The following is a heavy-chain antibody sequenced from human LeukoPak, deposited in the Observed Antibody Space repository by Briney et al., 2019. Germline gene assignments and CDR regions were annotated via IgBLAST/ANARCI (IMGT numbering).Heavy chain of an antibody. J-gene: IGHJ2*01. Sequence: NPSETLSLTCTVSGGSISSGSYYWSWIRQPAGKGLEWIGRIYTSGSTNYNPSLKSRVTISVDTSKNQFSLKLSSVTAADTAVYYCARDSLWQQQLVREDWYFDLWGRGTLVTVSS. CDR2: IYTSGST. D-gene: IGHD6-13*01. CDR1: GGSISSGSYY. CDR3: ARDSLWQQQLVREDWYFDL. V-gene: IGHV4-61*02.